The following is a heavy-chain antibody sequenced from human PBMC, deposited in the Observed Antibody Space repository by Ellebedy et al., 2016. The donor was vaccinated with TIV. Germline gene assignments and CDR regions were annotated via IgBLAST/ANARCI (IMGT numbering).Heavy chain of an antibody. V-gene: IGHV4-39*01. J-gene: IGHJ4*02. CDR2: VFYSGSP. CDR1: GGSVSSTRYY. Sequence: MPSETLSLTCSVSGGSVSSTRYYWVWIRQPLGKGLEYIGSVFYSGSPYYNPSFKSRVTLSADTSKNQFSLNLRTVTAADTAVYYCARTDPWQPIDDWGQGILVSVSS. D-gene: IGHD2-21*02. CDR3: ARTDPWQPIDD.